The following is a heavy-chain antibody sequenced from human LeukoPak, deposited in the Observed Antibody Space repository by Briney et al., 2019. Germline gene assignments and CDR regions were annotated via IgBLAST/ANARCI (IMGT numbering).Heavy chain of an antibody. CDR2: TYYRSKWYN. J-gene: IGHJ4*02. CDR3: ARDLDGSGSYYTVYYFDY. V-gene: IGHV6-1*01. D-gene: IGHD3-10*01. Sequence: SQTLSLTCAISGDSVSSNSAAWNWIRQSPSRGLEWLGRTYYRSKWYNDYAVSVKSRITINPDTSKNQFSLQLNSVTPEDTAVYYCARDLDGSGSYYTVYYFDYWGQGTLVTVSS. CDR1: GDSVSSNSAA.